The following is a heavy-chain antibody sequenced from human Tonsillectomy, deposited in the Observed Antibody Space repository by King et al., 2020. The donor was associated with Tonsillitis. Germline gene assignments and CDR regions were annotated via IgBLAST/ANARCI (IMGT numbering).Heavy chain of an antibody. CDR3: ARGIMPGILDP. V-gene: IGHV3-74*01. CDR1: GSTFSRHW. J-gene: IGHJ5*02. D-gene: IGHD3-16*01. CDR2: INGDGNNT. Sequence: VQLVESGGGLVQPGGSLRLSCAASGSTFSRHWMHWVRQAPGKGLIWVSRINGDGNNTSYADSVKGRFTISRDNAKNTLYLQMNSLRAEDTAMYYCARGIMPGILDPWGQGTLVTVSS.